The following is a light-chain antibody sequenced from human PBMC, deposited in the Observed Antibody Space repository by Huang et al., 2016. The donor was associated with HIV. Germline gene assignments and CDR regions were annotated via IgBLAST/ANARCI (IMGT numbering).Light chain of an antibody. CDR2: AAS. Sequence: DIQMTQSPSAMSASVGDRVNITCRANQDINNYLLWFQQKTGKVPKRLIYAASNLPSWVPSRLRRSGSGTEFTPTISNMQPEDFAAYYCRQHLSYPPAFGQGTRLEIK. J-gene: IGKJ5*01. CDR1: QDINNY. V-gene: IGKV1-17*03. CDR3: RQHLSYPPA.